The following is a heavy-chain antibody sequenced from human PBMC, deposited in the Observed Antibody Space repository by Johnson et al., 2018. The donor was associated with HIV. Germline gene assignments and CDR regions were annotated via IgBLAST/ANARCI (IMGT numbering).Heavy chain of an antibody. J-gene: IGHJ3*02. V-gene: IGHV3-30*02. CDR1: GFTFSSYG. CDR3: AREGVWELYAFDI. CDR2: IRYDGSNK. Sequence: QVQLVESGGGVVQPGGSLRLSCAASGFTFSSYGMHWVRQAPGKGLEWVAFIRYDGSNKYYADSVKGRFTISRDNSKNTLYLQMNSLRAEDTAVYYCAREGVWELYAFDIWGQGTMVTVSS. D-gene: IGHD1-26*01.